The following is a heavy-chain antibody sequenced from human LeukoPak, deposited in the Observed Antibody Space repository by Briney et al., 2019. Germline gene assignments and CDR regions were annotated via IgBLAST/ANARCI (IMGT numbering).Heavy chain of an antibody. D-gene: IGHD3-10*01. CDR2: INHSGST. CDR1: GGSFSGYY. V-gene: IGHV4-34*01. J-gene: IGHJ6*03. Sequence: PSETLSLTCAVYGGSFSGYYWSWIRQPPGKGLEWIGEINHSGSTNCNPSLKSRVTISLDTSKNQFSLKLSSVTAADTAVYYCARGSGGSGSYYNPYYYYYYMDVWGKGTTVTVSS. CDR3: ARGSGGSGSYYNPYYYYYYMDV.